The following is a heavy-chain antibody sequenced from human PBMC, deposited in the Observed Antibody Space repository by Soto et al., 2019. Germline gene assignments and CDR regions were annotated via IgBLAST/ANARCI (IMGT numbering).Heavy chain of an antibody. J-gene: IGHJ3*02. CDR1: GFTFSSYS. CDR2: ISSSSSTI. Sequence: GGSLRLSCAASGFTFSSYSMNWVRQAPGKGLEWVSYISSSSSTIYYADSVKGRFTISRDNAKNSLYLQMNSLRDEDTAVYYCARDRHYYGSGSYDAFDIWGQGTMVTVSS. D-gene: IGHD3-10*01. V-gene: IGHV3-48*02. CDR3: ARDRHYYGSGSYDAFDI.